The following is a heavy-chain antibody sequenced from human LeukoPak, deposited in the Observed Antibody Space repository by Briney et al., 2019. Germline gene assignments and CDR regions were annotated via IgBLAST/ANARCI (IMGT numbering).Heavy chain of an antibody. J-gene: IGHJ4*02. CDR2: INSDGSRT. CDR3: ARVRDDYTYFDC. V-gene: IGHV3-74*01. CDR1: GFTFSTYW. Sequence: GGSLRLSCAASGFTFSTYWMHWVRQAPGKGLMWVSRINSDGSRTTYADSVRGRFTISRDNAKSTLYLQMNSLRAEDTAVYYCARVRDDYTYFDCWGQGTLVTVSS. D-gene: IGHD4-11*01.